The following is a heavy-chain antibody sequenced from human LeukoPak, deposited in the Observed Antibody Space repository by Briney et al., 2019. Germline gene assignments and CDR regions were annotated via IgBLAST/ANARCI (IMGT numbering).Heavy chain of an antibody. CDR2: ISYDGSNK. J-gene: IGHJ4*02. Sequence: GGSLRLSCAASGFTFSSYAMHWVRQAPGKGLEWVAVISYDGSNKYYADSVKGRFTISRDNSKNTLYLQMNSLRAEDTAVYYCATIDYWGQGTLVTVSS. CDR1: GFTFSSYA. CDR3: ATIDY. V-gene: IGHV3-30*14.